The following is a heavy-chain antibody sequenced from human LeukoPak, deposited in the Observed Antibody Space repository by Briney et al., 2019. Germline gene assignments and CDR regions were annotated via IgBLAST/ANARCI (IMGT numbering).Heavy chain of an antibody. CDR2: ISSNGGST. J-gene: IGHJ4*02. CDR1: GFTFSSYA. V-gene: IGHV3-64*01. CDR3: ARGERYYDSSGYYSYHY. D-gene: IGHD3-22*01. Sequence: GGSLRLSCAASGFTFSSYAMHWVRQAPGKGLEYVSAISSNGGSTYYANSVKGRFTISRDNSKNTLYLQMGSLRAEDMAVYYCARGERYYDSSGYYSYHYWGQGTLVTVSS.